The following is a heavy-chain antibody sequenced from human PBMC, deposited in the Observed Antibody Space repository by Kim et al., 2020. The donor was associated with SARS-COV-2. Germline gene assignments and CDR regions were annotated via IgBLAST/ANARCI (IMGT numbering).Heavy chain of an antibody. CDR2: ISHLGTS. CDR3: AKDDRNRWYPTVDYMDV. J-gene: IGHJ6*03. Sequence: SETLSLTCTVSGGSISSHYWNWIRQSPEKGLQWIGHISHLGTSTYSPSLRGRATISVDTSKNAVSLRLRSVTAADAAVYYCAKDDRNRWYPTVDYMDVWGRGTTGPV. D-gene: IGHD2-15*01. V-gene: IGHV4-59*11. CDR1: GGSISSHY.